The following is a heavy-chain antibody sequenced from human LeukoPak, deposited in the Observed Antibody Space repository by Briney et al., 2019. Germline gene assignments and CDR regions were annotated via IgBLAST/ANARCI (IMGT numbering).Heavy chain of an antibody. V-gene: IGHV3-66*04. J-gene: IGHJ3*02. CDR3: ARQRAFDI. CDR1: GFTFSSYS. Sequence: HPGGSLRLSCAASGFTFSSYSMNWVRQAPGKGLEWVSVIYSGGSTYYADSVKGRFTISRDNSKNTLYLQMNSLRAEDTAVYYCARQRAFDIWGQGTMVTVSS. CDR2: IYSGGST.